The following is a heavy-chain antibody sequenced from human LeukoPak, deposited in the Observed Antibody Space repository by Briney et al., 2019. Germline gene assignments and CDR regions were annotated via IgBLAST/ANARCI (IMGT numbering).Heavy chain of an antibody. J-gene: IGHJ4*02. V-gene: IGHV1-2*02. CDR2: IDPNNGGT. CDR3: ARGAITSFDY. Sequence: ASVKLSCKASGYTFATYYLHWVRQAPGQGLEWMGWIDPNNGGTNFAQKFQGRVTLTRDTSISTAYMELTSDDSAVYYCARGAITSFDYWGQGTLVTVSS. D-gene: IGHD3-16*01. CDR1: GYTFATYY.